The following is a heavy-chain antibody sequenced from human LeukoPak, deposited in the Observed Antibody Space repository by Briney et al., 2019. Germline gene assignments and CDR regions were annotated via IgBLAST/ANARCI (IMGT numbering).Heavy chain of an antibody. Sequence: GGSLRVSCAASGFTFSNYNMNRVRQAPGKGLECVASISLSSTDIYSADPVRGRFTISRDNAKNSLYLQMNSLRAEDTAVYYCARDLTAYDSSGTDYWGQGTLVTVSS. CDR3: ARDLTAYDSSGTDY. CDR2: ISLSSTDI. D-gene: IGHD3-22*01. CDR1: GFTFSNYN. J-gene: IGHJ4*02. V-gene: IGHV3-21*01.